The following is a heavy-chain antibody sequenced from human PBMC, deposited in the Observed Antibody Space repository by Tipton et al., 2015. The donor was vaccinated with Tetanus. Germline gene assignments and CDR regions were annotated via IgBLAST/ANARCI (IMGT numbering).Heavy chain of an antibody. Sequence: TLSLTCTVSGGSISSYYWSWIRQPAGKGLEWIGRIYTSGSTNYNPSLKSRVTMSVDTSKNQFSLKLSSVTAADTAVYYCASPYGSGSDDAFDIWGQGTMVTVSS. CDR3: ASPYGSGSDDAFDI. CDR1: GGSISSYY. V-gene: IGHV4-4*07. D-gene: IGHD3-10*01. CDR2: IYTSGST. J-gene: IGHJ3*02.